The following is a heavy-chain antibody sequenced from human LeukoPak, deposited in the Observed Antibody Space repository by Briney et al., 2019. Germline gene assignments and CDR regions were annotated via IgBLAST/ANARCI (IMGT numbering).Heavy chain of an antibody. Sequence: GASVKASCKASGYTFTSYAMHCVRQAPGQRLEWMGWINAVNGNTKYSLKFQGRVTITRDTSASTAYMELSSLRSEDTGVYYCARVWGYGEFWFDTWGQGTLVTVSS. CDR2: INAVNGNT. D-gene: IGHD5-12*01. V-gene: IGHV1-3*01. CDR3: ARVWGYGEFWFDT. CDR1: GYTFTSYA. J-gene: IGHJ5*02.